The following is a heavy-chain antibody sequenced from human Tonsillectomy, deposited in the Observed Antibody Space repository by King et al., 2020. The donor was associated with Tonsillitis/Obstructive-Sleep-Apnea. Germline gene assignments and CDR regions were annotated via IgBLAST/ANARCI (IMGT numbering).Heavy chain of an antibody. CDR3: TRDFCSSTSCYSEY. J-gene: IGHJ4*02. Sequence: QLQESGPGLVNPSETLSLTCTVSGGSVSSGSYYWSWIRQPPGKGLEWLRHIYYIGSTNYIPSLKSRVTISVDTSKNQFSLKLSSVTAADTAVYYCTRDFCSSTSCYSEYWGQGTLVTVSS. V-gene: IGHV4-61*01. D-gene: IGHD2-2*02. CDR1: GGSVSSGSYY. CDR2: IYYIGST.